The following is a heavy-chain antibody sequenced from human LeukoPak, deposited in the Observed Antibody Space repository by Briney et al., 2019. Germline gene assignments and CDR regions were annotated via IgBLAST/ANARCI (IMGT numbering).Heavy chain of an antibody. J-gene: IGHJ4*02. V-gene: IGHV3-15*01. Sequence: SGGSLRLSCAASGFTFTNAWMSWVRQAPGKGLEWVGRIKSKSDGGTTDYAAPVEGRFTISRDDSKNTLYLQMNSLKTEDTAVYYCTSGGDCSKTSCYTDWGQGTLVTVSS. CDR1: GFTFTNAW. CDR2: IKSKSDGGTT. CDR3: TSGGDCSKTSCYTD. D-gene: IGHD2-2*02.